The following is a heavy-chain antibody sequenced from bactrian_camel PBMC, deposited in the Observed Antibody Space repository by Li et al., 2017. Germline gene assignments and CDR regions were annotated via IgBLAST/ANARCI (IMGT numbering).Heavy chain of an antibody. Sequence: VQLVESGGGSVQAGGSLTLSCAASGYAAYSVYCRAWFRQATGKEREVVARIYSDGRTHYADSVQGRFAISRVDANNTLYLHMDHLKPEDTAMYFCTAGPEVSGCSGYWGQGTQVTVS. V-gene: IGHV3S57*01. J-gene: IGHJ6*01. CDR2: IYSDGRT. CDR1: GYAAYSVYC. CDR3: TAGPEVSGCSGY. D-gene: IGHD5*01.